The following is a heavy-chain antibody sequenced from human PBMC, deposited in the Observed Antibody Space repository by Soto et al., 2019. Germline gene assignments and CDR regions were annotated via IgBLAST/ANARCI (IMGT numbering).Heavy chain of an antibody. CDR3: AKDPLPYSRGYNWFDP. Sequence: AGGSLRLSCAASGFTFSSYGMHWVRQAPGKGLEWVAVISYDGSNKYYADSVKGRFTISRDNSKNTLYLQMNSLRAEDTAVYYCAKDPLPYSRGYNWFDPWGQGTLVTVSS. CDR2: ISYDGSNK. V-gene: IGHV3-30*18. D-gene: IGHD6-19*01. CDR1: GFTFSSYG. J-gene: IGHJ5*02.